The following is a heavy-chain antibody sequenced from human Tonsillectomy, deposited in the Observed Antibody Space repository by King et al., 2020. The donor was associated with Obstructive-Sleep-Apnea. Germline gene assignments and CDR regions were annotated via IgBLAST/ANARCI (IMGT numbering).Heavy chain of an antibody. CDR1: GGSFSGYY. CDR2: INHSGST. CDR3: ARGGGYYDTSAYRGDYFDY. Sequence: HVQLQQWGAGLLKPSETLSLTCAVYGGSFSGYYWSWIRQPPGKGLEWIGEINHSGSTNYNPSLKSRVTISVDTSKNQFSLKLSSVTAADTAVYYCARGGGYYDTSAYRGDYFDYWGRGTLVTVSS. D-gene: IGHD3-22*01. V-gene: IGHV4-34*01. J-gene: IGHJ4*02.